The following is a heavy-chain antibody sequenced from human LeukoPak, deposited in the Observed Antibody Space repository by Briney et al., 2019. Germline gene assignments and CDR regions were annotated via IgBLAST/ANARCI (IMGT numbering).Heavy chain of an antibody. J-gene: IGHJ4*02. V-gene: IGHV3-30*04. CDR2: ISFDGNNI. Sequence: GGSLRLSCAASGFTLNDYAMHWVRQAPGKGLEWVAVISFDGNNIHYADAVKGRFTISRDTSKNTVCLQIDSLRVEDTAIYYCARGSPSDYWGQGTLVTVPP. CDR3: ARGSPSDY. CDR1: GFTLNDYA.